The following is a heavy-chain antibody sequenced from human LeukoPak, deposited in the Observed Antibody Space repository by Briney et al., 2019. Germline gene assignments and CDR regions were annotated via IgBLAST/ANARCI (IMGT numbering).Heavy chain of an antibody. CDR1: GYSFTGYY. Sequence: ASVKVSCKASGYSFTGYYMHWVRQAPGHGLEWMGWINPNSGGTNYAQNFQGRVTMTRDTSISTAYMELSRLRSDDTAVYYCARVREDYGDYPLEGAFDVWGQGTMVTVSS. CDR2: INPNSGGT. D-gene: IGHD4-17*01. V-gene: IGHV1-2*02. J-gene: IGHJ3*01. CDR3: ARVREDYGDYPLEGAFDV.